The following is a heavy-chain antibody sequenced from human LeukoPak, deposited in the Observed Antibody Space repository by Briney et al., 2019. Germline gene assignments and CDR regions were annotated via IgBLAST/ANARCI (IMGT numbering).Heavy chain of an antibody. V-gene: IGHV4-39*07. D-gene: IGHD3-10*01. CDR3: ATYSGDYYGSGVDY. CDR1: GGSISSSSYH. J-gene: IGHJ4*02. CDR2: IYYSGST. Sequence: PSETLSLTCTVSGGSISSSSYHWGWIRQPPGKGLEWIGSIYYSGSTYYNPSLKSRVTISVDTSKNQFSLKLSSVTAADTAVYYCATYSGDYYGSGVDYWGQGTLVTVSS.